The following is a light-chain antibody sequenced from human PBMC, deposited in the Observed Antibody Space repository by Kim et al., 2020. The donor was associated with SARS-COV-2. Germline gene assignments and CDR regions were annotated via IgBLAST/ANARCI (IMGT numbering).Light chain of an antibody. J-gene: IGLJ3*02. CDR3: AVWDESLSGWL. CDR1: SSNIGSAS. V-gene: IGLV1-47*01. Sequence: ELTQPPSASGTPGQRVTISCSGSSSNIGSASVYWYQQLPETAPKLFIYRNSQRPSGVPDRFSGSKSGTSASLAISGLRFEDEAEYYCAVWDESLSGWLFGGGTQLTFL. CDR2: RNS.